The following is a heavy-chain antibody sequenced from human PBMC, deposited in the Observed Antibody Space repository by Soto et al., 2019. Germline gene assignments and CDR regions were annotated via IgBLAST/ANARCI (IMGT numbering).Heavy chain of an antibody. CDR3: VDTFSLAY. J-gene: IGHJ4*02. CDR1: GFTFANHW. Sequence: EVQMVESGGGLVQPGVSLSLSCAASGFTFANHWMHWVRQAPGKGLVWVSHINNDGSATTYADSVKGRFTISRDNAKNILYLQMNSLRAEDTALYYCVDTFSLAYWGQGIQVTVSS. CDR2: INNDGSAT. D-gene: IGHD5-18*01. V-gene: IGHV3-74*03.